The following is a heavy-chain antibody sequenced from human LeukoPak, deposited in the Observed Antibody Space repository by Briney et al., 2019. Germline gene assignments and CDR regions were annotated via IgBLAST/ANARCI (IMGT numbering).Heavy chain of an antibody. D-gene: IGHD6-13*01. J-gene: IGHJ5*02. CDR2: ISNSGGST. CDR1: GFTFNSYA. V-gene: IGHV3-23*01. Sequence: GGSLRLSCAASGFTFNSYAMSWVRQAPGKGLEWVSTISNSGGSTYYADSVKDRFTISRDNSKNTLYLQLNSLRAEDTAVYYCAKERMAAAGFDPWGQGTLVTVSS. CDR3: AKERMAAAGFDP.